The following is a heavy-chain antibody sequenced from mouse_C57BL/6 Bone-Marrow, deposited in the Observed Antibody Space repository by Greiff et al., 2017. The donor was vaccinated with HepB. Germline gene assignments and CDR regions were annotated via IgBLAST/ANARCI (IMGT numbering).Heavy chain of an antibody. D-gene: IGHD2-3*01. V-gene: IGHV1-15*01. J-gene: IGHJ2*01. CDR2: IDPETGGT. CDR3: TRRGWLLLFDY. Sequence: VQLQQSGAELVRPGASVTLSCKASGYTFTDYEMHWVKQTPVHGLEWIGAIDPETGGTAYNQKFKGKAILTADKSSITAYMELRSLTSEDSAVYYCTRRGWLLLFDYWGQGTTLTVSS. CDR1: GYTFTDYE.